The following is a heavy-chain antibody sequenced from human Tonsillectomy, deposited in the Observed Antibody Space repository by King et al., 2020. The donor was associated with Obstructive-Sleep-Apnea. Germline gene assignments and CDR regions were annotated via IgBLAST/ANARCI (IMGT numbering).Heavy chain of an antibody. CDR1: GGSISSGGYY. J-gene: IGHJ5*02. CDR3: AREAYSSGYPLGWFDP. CDR2: IYYSGST. Sequence: QLQESGPGLVKPSQTLSLTCTVSGGSISSGGYYWSWIRQHPGKGLEWIGYIYYSGSTYYNPSLQSRVTISVDTSKNQFSLKLSSVTAADTAVYYCAREAYSSGYPLGWFDPWGQGTLVTVSS. V-gene: IGHV4-31*03. D-gene: IGHD6-19*01.